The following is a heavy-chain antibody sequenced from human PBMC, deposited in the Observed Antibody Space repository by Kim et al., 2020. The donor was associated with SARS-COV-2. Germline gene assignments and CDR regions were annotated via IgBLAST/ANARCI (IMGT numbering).Heavy chain of an antibody. V-gene: IGHV3-23*01. CDR1: GFTFSNFA. Sequence: GGSLRLSCAASGFTFSNFAMNWVRQAPGKGLEWVSGLSGTGGTTYYADSVKGRFTISRDNSKDTLFLQMNSLIAEDTAVYYCARGRGGILAVPGALAFD. CDR2: LSGTGGTT. D-gene: IGHD2-2*01. J-gene: IGHJ4*01. CDR3: ARGRGGILAVPGALAFD.